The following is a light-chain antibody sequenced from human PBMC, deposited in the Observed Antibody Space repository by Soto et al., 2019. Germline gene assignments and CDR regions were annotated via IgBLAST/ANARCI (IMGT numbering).Light chain of an antibody. J-gene: IGKJ3*01. Sequence: EIVMTQCPATLSVSPGERATLSCRASQSVSSNLAWYQQKPGQAPRLLIYGASTRATGIPARFSGSGSGTEFTLTISSLQSEDFVVYYCQQYNNWPLTFGPGTKVDIK. CDR1: QSVSSN. CDR3: QQYNNWPLT. V-gene: IGKV3-15*01. CDR2: GAS.